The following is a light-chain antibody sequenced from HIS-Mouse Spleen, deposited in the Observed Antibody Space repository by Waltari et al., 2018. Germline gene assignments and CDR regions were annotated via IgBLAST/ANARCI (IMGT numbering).Light chain of an antibody. J-gene: IGLJ3*02. CDR3: AAWDDSLSGWV. CDR1: SSNLGRNY. CDR2: RNH. Sequence: QSVLTQPPSASGTPGQRVTISCSGSSSNLGRNYVYLYQQLPGTATKLLLYRNHQRPSGVPDRFSGSKSGTSASLAISGLRSEDEADYYCAAWDDSLSGWVFGGGTKLTVL. V-gene: IGLV1-47*01.